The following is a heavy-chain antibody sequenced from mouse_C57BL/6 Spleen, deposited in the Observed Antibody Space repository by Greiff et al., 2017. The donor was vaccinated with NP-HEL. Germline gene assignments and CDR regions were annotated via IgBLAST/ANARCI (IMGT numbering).Heavy chain of an antibody. CDR1: GFSLTSYA. CDR2: IWTGGGT. Sequence: QVQLKESGPGLVAPSPSLSITCTVSGFSLTSYAISWVRQPPGKGLEWLGVIWTGGGTNYYSALYYRLSISKDNSKSQVCLKMNSQQTDDTAGYYCARVYDGYPDYWGQGTTLTVSS. V-gene: IGHV2-9-1*01. J-gene: IGHJ2*01. CDR3: ARVYDGYPDY. D-gene: IGHD2-3*01.